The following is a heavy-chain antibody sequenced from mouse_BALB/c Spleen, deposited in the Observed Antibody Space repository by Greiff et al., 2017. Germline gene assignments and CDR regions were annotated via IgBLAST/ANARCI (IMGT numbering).Heavy chain of an antibody. CDR1: GFTFSSYA. CDR2: ISSGGSYT. D-gene: IGHD1-1*01. J-gene: IGHJ2*01. Sequence: DVQLVESGGGLVKPGGSLKLSCAASGFTFSSYAMSWVRQSPEKRLEWVAEISSGGSYTYYPDTVTGRFTISRDNAKNTLYLEMSSLRSEDTAMYYCARRIYYGSSYDYWGQGTTLTVSS. CDR3: ARRIYYGSSYDY. V-gene: IGHV5-9-4*01.